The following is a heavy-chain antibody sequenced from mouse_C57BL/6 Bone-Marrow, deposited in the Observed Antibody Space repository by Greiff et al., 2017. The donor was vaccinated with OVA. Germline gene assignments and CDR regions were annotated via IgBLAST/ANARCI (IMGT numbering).Heavy chain of an antibody. CDR2: IYWDDDK. Sequence: QVTLKECGPGILQSSQTLSLTCSFSGFSLSTSGMGVSWIRQPSGKGLEWLAHIYWDDDKRSNPSLKRRLTLSKDNSRNQVCLKITSVDTADTATYYCARRGDSGSWFAYWGQGTLVTVAA. D-gene: IGHD3-3*01. V-gene: IGHV8-12*01. CDR3: ARRGDSGSWFAY. CDR1: GFSLSTSGMG. J-gene: IGHJ3*01.